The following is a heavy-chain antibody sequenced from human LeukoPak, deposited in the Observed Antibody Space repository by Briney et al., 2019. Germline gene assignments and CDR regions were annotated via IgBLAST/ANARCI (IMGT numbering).Heavy chain of an antibody. J-gene: IGHJ4*02. CDR2: IFYSGST. V-gene: IGHV4-59*01. CDR3: ARGPTRQYFDS. CDR1: GGSINSYY. D-gene: IGHD6-6*01. Sequence: SETLSLTCTVSGGSINSYYWSWIRQPPGKGLEWIGYIFYSGSTNYNPSLQSRVTISVDTSRNQFSPNLSSVTAADTAVYYCARGPTRQYFDSWGRGTLVTVSS.